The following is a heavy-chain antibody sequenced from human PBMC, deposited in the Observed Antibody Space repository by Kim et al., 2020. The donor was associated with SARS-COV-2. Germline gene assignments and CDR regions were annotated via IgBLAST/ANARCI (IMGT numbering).Heavy chain of an antibody. CDR1: GFTFSSYG. CDR2: IWYDGSNK. J-gene: IGHJ6*02. Sequence: GGSLRLSCAASGFTFSSYGMHWVRQAPGKGLEWVAVIWYDGSNKYYADSVKGRFTISRDNSKNTLYLQMNSLRAEDTAVYYCAKQVENYYYGMDVWGQGTTVTVSS. CDR3: AKQVENYYYGMDV. V-gene: IGHV3-33*06.